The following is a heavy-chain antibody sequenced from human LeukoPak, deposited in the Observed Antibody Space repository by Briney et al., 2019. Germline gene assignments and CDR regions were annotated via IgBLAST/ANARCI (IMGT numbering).Heavy chain of an antibody. CDR2: ISGSGGTT. CDR3: AKSVSPGGYVGSLYFFDD. D-gene: IGHD1-26*01. J-gene: IGHJ4*02. Sequence: GGSLRLSCAASGFTFSSYAMSWVRQAPGKGLEWVSTISGSGGTTYYADSVEGQFTISRDNSKNTVSLQMNSLRAEDTAIYYCAKSVSPGGYVGSLYFFDDWGQGTLVTVSS. CDR1: GFTFSSYA. V-gene: IGHV3-23*01.